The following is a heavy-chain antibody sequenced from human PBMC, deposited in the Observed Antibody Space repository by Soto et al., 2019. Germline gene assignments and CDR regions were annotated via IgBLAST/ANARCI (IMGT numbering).Heavy chain of an antibody. Sequence: ASVKVSCKVSGYTLTELSMHGVRQAPGKGLEWMGGFDPEDGETIYAQKFQGRVTMTEDTSTDTAYMELSSLRSEDPAVYYCATQLYLPAPGLWWFDPRGQGTLVTLSS. CDR3: ATQLYLPAPGLWWFDP. CDR1: GYTLTELS. V-gene: IGHV1-24*01. J-gene: IGHJ5*02. CDR2: FDPEDGET. D-gene: IGHD6-13*01.